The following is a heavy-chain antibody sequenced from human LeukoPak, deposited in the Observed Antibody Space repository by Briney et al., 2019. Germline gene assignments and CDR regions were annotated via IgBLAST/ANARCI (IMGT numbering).Heavy chain of an antibody. CDR2: ITSSSSYI. Sequence: GGSLRLSCAASGFTFSSYTMNWVRQAPGKGPEWVSSITSSSSYIYYADSVKGRFTISRDNAKNSLYLQMNSLRAEDTALYYCARVQLVDYYYYSYMDVWGKGTTVTVSS. CDR3: ARVQLVDYYYYSYMDV. CDR1: GFTFSSYT. V-gene: IGHV3-21*04. J-gene: IGHJ6*03. D-gene: IGHD6-6*01.